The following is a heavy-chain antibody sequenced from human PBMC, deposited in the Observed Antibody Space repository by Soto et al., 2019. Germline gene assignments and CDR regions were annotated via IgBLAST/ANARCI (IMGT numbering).Heavy chain of an antibody. J-gene: IGHJ6*02. CDR1: GFTFSDSY. V-gene: IGHV3-11*01. Sequence: GGSLRLSCAASGFTFSDSYMSWICQAPGKGLEWISYITFSGNTVYYADSLKGRFTISRDNAKNSLYLQMNRLRAEDTAVYYCARVSGREKYGMDVWGQGTTVTVSS. D-gene: IGHD1-26*01. CDR3: ARVSGREKYGMDV. CDR2: ITFSGNTV.